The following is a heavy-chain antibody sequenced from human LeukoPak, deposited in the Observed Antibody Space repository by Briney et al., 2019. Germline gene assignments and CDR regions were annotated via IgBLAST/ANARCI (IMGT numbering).Heavy chain of an antibody. Sequence: GGSLRLSCTASGFTVSSNYMSWVRQAPGKGLEWVSVIYSGGSTYYADSVKGRFTISRDNSKNTLYLQMNSLRAEDTAVYYCARVPHYGDYVDYWGQGTLVTVSS. CDR3: ARVPHYGDYVDY. CDR1: GFTVSSNY. D-gene: IGHD4-17*01. CDR2: IYSGGST. V-gene: IGHV3-66*01. J-gene: IGHJ4*02.